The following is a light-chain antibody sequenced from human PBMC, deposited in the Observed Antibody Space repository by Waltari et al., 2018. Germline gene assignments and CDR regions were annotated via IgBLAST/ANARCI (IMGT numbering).Light chain of an antibody. V-gene: IGLV1-47*01. Sequence: QSVVTQPPSASETPGQRVTISCSGSGSNVGRNYVTWYQQVPGTAPKVVIYRTDRRPSGVPDRCAGAKSGTSAARAISGVRSEDEADYYCAVWDDSVSGWVFGGGTKLTVL. CDR2: RTD. CDR3: AVWDDSVSGWV. J-gene: IGLJ3*02. CDR1: GSNVGRNY.